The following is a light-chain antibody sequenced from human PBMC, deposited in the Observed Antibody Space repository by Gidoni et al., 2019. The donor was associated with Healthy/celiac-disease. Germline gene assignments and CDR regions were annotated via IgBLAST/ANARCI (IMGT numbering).Light chain of an antibody. Sequence: DIQMTQSPSTLSASVGDRVTITCRASQSISSWLAWYQQKPGKAPKLLIYKASSLESGVPSRFSGSGSGTEFTLTISSLQPDDFATYYCQQQGTFXXXTKVEIK. CDR2: KAS. J-gene: IGKJ1*01. V-gene: IGKV1-5*03. CDR1: QSISSW. CDR3: QQQGT.